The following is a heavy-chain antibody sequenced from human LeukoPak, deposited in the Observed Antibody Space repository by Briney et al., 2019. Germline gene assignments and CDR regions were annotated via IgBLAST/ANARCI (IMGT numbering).Heavy chain of an antibody. CDR3: ARGHDDSSGWYLGPESGFDF. CDR1: GYTFTSYG. V-gene: IGHV1-18*01. J-gene: IGHJ4*02. CDR2: ISAYNGNT. D-gene: IGHD6-19*01. Sequence: ASVKLSCKASGYTFTSYGISWVRQAPGHGLEWRGWISAYNGNTNYAQKLQGRGTMTTNTSTSPAYMELRSLRSDDTAVYYCARGHDDSSGWYLGPESGFDFWGQGTMVTVSS.